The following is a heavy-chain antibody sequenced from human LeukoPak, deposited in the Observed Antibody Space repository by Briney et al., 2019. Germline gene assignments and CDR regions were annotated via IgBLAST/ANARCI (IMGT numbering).Heavy chain of an antibody. Sequence: ASVKVSCKASGYTLTSYAMHWVRQAPGQRLEWMGWTNAGNGNTKYSQKFQGRVTITRDTSASTAYMELSSLRSEDTAVYYCARYLGYCSSTSCYSVYYYYYGMDVWGQGTTVTVSS. CDR2: TNAGNGNT. CDR3: ARYLGYCSSTSCYSVYYYYYGMDV. CDR1: GYTLTSYA. J-gene: IGHJ6*02. V-gene: IGHV1-3*01. D-gene: IGHD2-2*01.